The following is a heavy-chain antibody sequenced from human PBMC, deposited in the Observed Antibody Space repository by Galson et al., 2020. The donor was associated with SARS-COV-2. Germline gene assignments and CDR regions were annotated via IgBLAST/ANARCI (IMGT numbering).Heavy chain of an antibody. CDR3: ARHIEATNWQKYRDV. J-gene: IGHJ6*02. D-gene: IGHD1-1*01. CDR1: GYSLANHW. CDR2: VYGGDSDV. V-gene: IGHV5-51*01. Sequence: KIGESLKISCQGSGYSLANHWIGWVRQMPGKGLEWMGIVYGGDSDVIYSPAFQGQVTISAAKSINTAYLQLTSLKASDTATYFCARHIEATNWQKYRDVWGQGTAVTVSS.